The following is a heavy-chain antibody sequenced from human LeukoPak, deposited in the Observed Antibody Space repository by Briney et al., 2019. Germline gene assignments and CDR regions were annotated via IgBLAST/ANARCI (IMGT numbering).Heavy chain of an antibody. D-gene: IGHD2-2*01. CDR3: ARGRYCSSTSCYGRGFDP. Sequence: ASVKVSCKASGYTFTSYDINWVRQATGQGLEWMGWMNPNSGNTGYAQKFQGRVTMSRNTSISTAYMELSSLRSEDTAVYYCARGRYCSSTSCYGRGFDPWGQGTLVTVSS. CDR1: GYTFTSYD. V-gene: IGHV1-8*01. CDR2: MNPNSGNT. J-gene: IGHJ5*02.